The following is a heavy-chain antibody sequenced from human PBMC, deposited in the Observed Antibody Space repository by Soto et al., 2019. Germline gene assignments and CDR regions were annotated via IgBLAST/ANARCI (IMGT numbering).Heavy chain of an antibody. Sequence: PGESLKISCKGSGYSVNTYWIGRVRQMPGKGLEWMGIIYPGDSDTRYSPSFQGQVTISADKSMSTAYLQWSSLKASDTAMYYCARPSGLYCSDANCYDVYCDHCGQGTLVTVSS. CDR1: GYSVNTYW. CDR3: ARPSGLYCSDANCYDVYCDH. J-gene: IGHJ4*02. CDR2: IYPGDSDT. D-gene: IGHD2-2*01. V-gene: IGHV5-51*01.